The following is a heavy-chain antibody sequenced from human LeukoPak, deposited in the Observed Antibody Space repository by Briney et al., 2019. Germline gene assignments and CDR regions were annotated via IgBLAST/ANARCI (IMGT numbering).Heavy chain of an antibody. Sequence: SETLSLTCTISGGSVSDYYWSWIRQSPGKGLEWIGYIYHTGSTSYSPSLKSRVTISADTSQNQFSLKLSSVTAADTAVYYCARDTAMKSWFDPWGQGTLVTVSS. D-gene: IGHD2-21*02. V-gene: IGHV4-59*02. CDR2: IYHTGST. J-gene: IGHJ5*02. CDR3: ARDTAMKSWFDP. CDR1: GGSVSDYY.